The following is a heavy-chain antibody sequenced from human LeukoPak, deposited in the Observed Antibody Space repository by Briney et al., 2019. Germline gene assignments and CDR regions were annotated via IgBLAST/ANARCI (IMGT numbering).Heavy chain of an antibody. V-gene: IGHV3-53*01. CDR1: GXTVSSKY. J-gene: IGHJ1*01. CDR2: IYTGGST. CDR3: TSYRAEYFQH. Sequence: GGSLRLSCAASGXTVSSKYMSWVRQAPGKGPEWVSVIYTGGSTYYADSVKGRFTISRDNAKNSLYLQMNSLRAEDTAVYYCTSYRAEYFQHWGQGTLVTVSS.